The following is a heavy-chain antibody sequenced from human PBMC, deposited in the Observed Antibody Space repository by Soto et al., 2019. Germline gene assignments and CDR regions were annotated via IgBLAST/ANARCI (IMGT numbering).Heavy chain of an antibody. CDR3: ARGRYGDY. J-gene: IGHJ4*02. V-gene: IGHV1-18*01. D-gene: IGHD1-1*01. CDR1: GYTFTSYG. Sequence: QVHLVQSGAEVKKPGASVKVSCKASGYTFTSYGITWVRQAPGKGLAWMGWISAHNGNTDYAQKRQGRVIVTRDTSTSTAYMELRSLISDDTAVYYCARGRYGDYWGQGALVTVSS. CDR2: ISAHNGNT.